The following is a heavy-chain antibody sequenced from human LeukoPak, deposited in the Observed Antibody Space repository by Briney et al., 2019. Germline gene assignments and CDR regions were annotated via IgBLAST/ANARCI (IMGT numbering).Heavy chain of an antibody. CDR1: GYSLTSYW. J-gene: IGHJ3*02. D-gene: IGHD2-15*01. CDR3: ARPAPKYCSGGSCYSFDAFDI. Sequence: GESLKISCKGSGYSLTSYWIGWVRQMPGKGLEWMGIIYPGDSDTRYSPSFRGQVTISADKSISTAYLQWSSLKASDTAMYYCARPAPKYCSGGSCYSFDAFDIWGQGTMVTVSS. CDR2: IYPGDSDT. V-gene: IGHV5-51*01.